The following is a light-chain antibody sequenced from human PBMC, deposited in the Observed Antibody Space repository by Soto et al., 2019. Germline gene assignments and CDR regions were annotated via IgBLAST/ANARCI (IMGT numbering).Light chain of an antibody. CDR2: EVA. Sequence: QSVLTQPASGSGSPGQSITISCTGSSSDIGAYNFVSWYQHHPGKAPKLLIYEVAYRPSGISNRFSGSKSANTASLTISGLQAEDEADYFCTSYRSATTPPYVFGSGTKVTVL. J-gene: IGLJ1*01. V-gene: IGLV2-14*01. CDR1: SSDIGAYNF. CDR3: TSYRSATTPPYV.